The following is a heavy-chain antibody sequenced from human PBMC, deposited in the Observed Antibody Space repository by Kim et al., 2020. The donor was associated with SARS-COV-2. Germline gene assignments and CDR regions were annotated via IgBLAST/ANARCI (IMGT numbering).Heavy chain of an antibody. CDR2: ISAYNGNT. Sequence: ASVKVSCKASGYTFTSYGISWVRQAPGQGLEWMGWISAYNGNTNYAQKLQGRVTTTTDTSTSTAYMELRSLRSDDTAVYYCARVAEYSSSWYWFDPWGQGTLVTVSS. CDR3: ARVAEYSSSWYWFDP. J-gene: IGHJ5*02. V-gene: IGHV1-18*01. D-gene: IGHD6-13*01. CDR1: GYTFTSYG.